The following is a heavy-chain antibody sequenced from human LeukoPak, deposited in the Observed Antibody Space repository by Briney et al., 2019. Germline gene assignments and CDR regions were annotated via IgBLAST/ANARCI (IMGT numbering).Heavy chain of an antibody. CDR1: GFTFKIYS. V-gene: IGHV3-21*01. CDR3: ARETSVLPDDY. Sequence: GGSLRLSCAASGFTFKIYSMNWVRQAPGKGLEWVSSISTSSSHMYYADSVKGRFTISRDNAKNSLYLQMNTLRAEDTAVYYCARETSVLPDDYWGQGTLVTVSS. D-gene: IGHD2-2*01. CDR2: ISTSSSHM. J-gene: IGHJ4*02.